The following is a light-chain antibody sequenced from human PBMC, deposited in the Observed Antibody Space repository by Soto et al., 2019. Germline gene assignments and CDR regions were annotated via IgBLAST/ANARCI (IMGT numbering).Light chain of an antibody. CDR3: QQLYSYPLT. CDR1: QGITSY. V-gene: IGKV1-9*01. Sequence: IQVTQSPSSLSASVGDRVTITCRASQGITSYLAWYQQKPGKAPKLLIYAASALQTGVSSRFSGSGYGTDLALTISNLQPEDFATYFCQQLYSYPLTFGGGTTVE. J-gene: IGKJ4*01. CDR2: AAS.